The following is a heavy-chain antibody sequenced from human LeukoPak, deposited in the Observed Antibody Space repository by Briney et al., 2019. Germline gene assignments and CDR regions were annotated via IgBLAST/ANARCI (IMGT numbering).Heavy chain of an antibody. CDR3: ARVDYGDYFFDY. D-gene: IGHD4-17*01. CDR2: IGTAGDT. Sequence: GGSLRLSSAASGFTFGSYDMHWVRQATGKGLEWVSAIGTAGDTYYPGSVKGRFTISRENAKNSLYLQMNSLRAEDTAVYYCARVDYGDYFFDYWGQGTLVTVSS. V-gene: IGHV3-13*01. CDR1: GFTFGSYD. J-gene: IGHJ4*02.